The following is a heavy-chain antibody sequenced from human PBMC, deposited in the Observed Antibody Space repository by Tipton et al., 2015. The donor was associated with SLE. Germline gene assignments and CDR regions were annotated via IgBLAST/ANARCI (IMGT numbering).Heavy chain of an antibody. J-gene: IGHJ4*02. CDR3: ARVTAAAGRGDY. CDR1: GGSIISGSYY. Sequence: LTCTVSGGSIISGSYYWSWIRQPAGKGLEWIGYIYTSGSTNYNPSLKSRVTISVDTSKNQFSLKLSSVTAADTAVYYCARVTAAAGRGDYWGQGTLVTVSS. D-gene: IGHD6-13*01. V-gene: IGHV4-61*09. CDR2: IYTSGST.